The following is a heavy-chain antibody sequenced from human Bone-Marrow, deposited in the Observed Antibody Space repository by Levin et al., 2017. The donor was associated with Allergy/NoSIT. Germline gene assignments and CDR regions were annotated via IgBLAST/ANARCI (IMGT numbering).Heavy chain of an antibody. CDR3: ARSDDVWNGYPDY. J-gene: IGHJ4*02. CDR2: ITWHSATM. CDR1: GFNFDDFA. V-gene: IGHV3-9*01. D-gene: IGHD3-3*01. Sequence: SLKISCAASGFNFDDFAMHWVRQAPGKGLEWVSGITWHSATMDYADSVRGRFVISRDNVKNSLYLEMNSLRPEDTALYYCARSDDVWNGYPDYWGQGTLVTVSS.